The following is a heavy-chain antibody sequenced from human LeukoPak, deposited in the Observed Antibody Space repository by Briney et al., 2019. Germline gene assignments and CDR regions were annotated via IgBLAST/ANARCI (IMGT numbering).Heavy chain of an antibody. D-gene: IGHD6-13*01. J-gene: IGHJ6*03. CDR1: GGSISSYY. Sequence: SETLSLTCTVSGGSISSYYWSWIRQPPGKGLEWIGYIYYSGSTNYNPSLKSRVTISVDTSKSQFSLKLSSVTAADTAVYYCARGTSYSSSWYINYYYMDVWGKGTTVTISS. V-gene: IGHV4-59*01. CDR2: IYYSGST. CDR3: ARGTSYSSSWYINYYYMDV.